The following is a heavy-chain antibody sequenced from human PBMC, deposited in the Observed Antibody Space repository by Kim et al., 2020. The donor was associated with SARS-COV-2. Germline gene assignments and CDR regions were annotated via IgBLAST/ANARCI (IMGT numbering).Heavy chain of an antibody. CDR2: IYPGDSDT. D-gene: IGHD6-13*01. Sequence: GESLQISCNGSGYSFTSYWIGWVRQMPGKGLELMGIIYPGDSDTRYSPSFQGQVTISADKTISTDYLQCSGLKASDTAMYYCSRLQKRQQLGVFEELDYWGQGTLVTVSS. V-gene: IGHV5-51*01. CDR1: GYSFTSYW. CDR3: SRLQKRQQLGVFEELDY. J-gene: IGHJ4*02.